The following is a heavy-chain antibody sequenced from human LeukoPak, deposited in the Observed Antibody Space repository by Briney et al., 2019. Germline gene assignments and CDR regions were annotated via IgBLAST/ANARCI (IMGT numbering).Heavy chain of an antibody. V-gene: IGHV1-2*02. Sequence: ASVKVSCKASGYTFTGYYMHWVRQAPGQGLEWMGWINPNSGGTNYAQKFQGRVTMTRDTSISTAYMELSRLRSDDTAVYYCARVFSLMVRGPWDYWGQGTLVTVSS. D-gene: IGHD3-10*01. CDR2: INPNSGGT. J-gene: IGHJ4*02. CDR1: GYTFTGYY. CDR3: ARVFSLMVRGPWDY.